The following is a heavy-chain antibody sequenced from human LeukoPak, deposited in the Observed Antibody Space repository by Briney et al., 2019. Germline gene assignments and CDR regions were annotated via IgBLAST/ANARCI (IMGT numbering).Heavy chain of an antibody. Sequence: ASVKVSCKASGYTFTGYYMHWVRQAPGQGLEWMGWINPNSGGTNYAQKFQGRVTMTRDTSISTAYMELSRLRSDDTAVYYCARDRKSIAARDAFDIWGQGTMVTVSS. CDR3: ARDRKSIAARDAFDI. D-gene: IGHD6-6*01. CDR1: GYTFTGYY. CDR2: INPNSGGT. V-gene: IGHV1-2*02. J-gene: IGHJ3*02.